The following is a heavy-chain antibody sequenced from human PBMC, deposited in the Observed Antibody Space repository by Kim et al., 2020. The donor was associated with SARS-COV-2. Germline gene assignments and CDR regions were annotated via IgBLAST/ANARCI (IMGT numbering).Heavy chain of an antibody. Sequence: GGSLRLSCAASGFTFSSYAMTWVRQAPGKGLEWVSGISGSGSTTQYGDSVKGRFTISRDNSKSTLFLQLNSLRVEDTAVYYCAKCTYFYLFHNRFDPWG. V-gene: IGHV3-23*01. D-gene: IGHD3-9*01. CDR2: ISGSGSTT. CDR1: GFTFSSYA. CDR3: AKCTYFYLFHNRFDP. J-gene: IGHJ5*02.